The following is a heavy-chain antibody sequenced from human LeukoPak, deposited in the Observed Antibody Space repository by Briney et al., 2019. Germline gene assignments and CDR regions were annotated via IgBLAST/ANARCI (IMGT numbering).Heavy chain of an antibody. CDR3: ARDRYESGYYFDY. V-gene: IGHV1-2*02. D-gene: IGHD3-3*01. Sequence: ASVKVSCKASGGTFSSYAISWVRQAPGQGLEWMGWINPNSGGTNYAQKFQGRVTMTRDTSISTAYMELSRLRSDDTAVYYCARDRYESGYYFDYWGQGTLVTVSS. CDR1: GGTFSSYA. J-gene: IGHJ4*02. CDR2: INPNSGGT.